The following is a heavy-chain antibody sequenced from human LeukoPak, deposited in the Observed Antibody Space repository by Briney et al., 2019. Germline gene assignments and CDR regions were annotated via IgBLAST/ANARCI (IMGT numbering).Heavy chain of an antibody. V-gene: IGHV4-38-2*02. J-gene: IGHJ3*02. D-gene: IGHD2-2*01. CDR1: GYSISGGYY. Sequence: SETLSLTCTVSGYSISGGYYWGWIRQPPGKGREGIGSSYDSGSTYYNPFLKSLVTISVDMSKNQFSLKLSSVTAADTAVYYCAEGCSSTSYHQPGGSCSDDAFDIWGQGTMVTVSS. CDR3: AEGCSSTSYHQPGGSCSDDAFDI. CDR2: SYDSGST.